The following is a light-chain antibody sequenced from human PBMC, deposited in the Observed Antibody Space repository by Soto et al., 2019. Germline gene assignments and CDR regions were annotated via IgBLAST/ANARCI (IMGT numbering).Light chain of an antibody. CDR3: QQYGTSPAT. V-gene: IGKV3-20*01. CDR1: QSVSSEY. Sequence: EIVLTQSPGTLSLSPGERVTLSCRASQSVSSEYLAWYQQKPGQAPRLLIFGASIRATGISDRFSGSGSGTDFTLTIRRLEPADFAVYYCQQYGTSPATFGQGTKEEIK. CDR2: GAS. J-gene: IGKJ1*01.